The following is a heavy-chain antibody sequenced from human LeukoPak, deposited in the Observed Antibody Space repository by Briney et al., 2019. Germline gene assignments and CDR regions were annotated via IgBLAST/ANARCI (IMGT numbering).Heavy chain of an antibody. CDR2: ITSSSSYA. CDR1: GFTFSTYN. D-gene: IGHD6-13*01. V-gene: IGHV3-21*01. Sequence: PGGSLRLSCEASGFTFSTYNMNWVRQAPGKRLEWVSSITSSSSYAFYADSVKGRFTISRDNAKSSLYLQMNNLRTEDTAVYYCARDTGGVAAAGTNDYWGQGTLVTVSS. CDR3: ARDTGGVAAAGTNDY. J-gene: IGHJ4*02.